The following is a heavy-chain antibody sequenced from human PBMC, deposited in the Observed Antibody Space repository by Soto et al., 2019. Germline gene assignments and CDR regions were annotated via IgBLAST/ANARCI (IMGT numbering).Heavy chain of an antibody. CDR1: GFTFSSYG. Sequence: LRLSCAASGFTFSSYGMHWVRQAPGKGLEWVAVIWYDGSNKYYADSVKGRFTISRDNSKNTLYLQMNSLRAEDTAVYYCARDPFSSWYLDYWGQGTLVTVSS. J-gene: IGHJ4*02. CDR3: ARDPFSSWYLDY. V-gene: IGHV3-33*01. D-gene: IGHD6-13*01. CDR2: IWYDGSNK.